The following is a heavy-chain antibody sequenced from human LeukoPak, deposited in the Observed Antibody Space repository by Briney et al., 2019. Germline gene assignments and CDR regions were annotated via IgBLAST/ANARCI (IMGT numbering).Heavy chain of an antibody. CDR3: ANGPCSSTSCWHY. D-gene: IGHD2-2*01. Sequence: GGSLRLSCTASGFTFSNSAMIWVRQAPGKGLEWVSTISGSGGNTYYADSVKGRLTISRDNTKNTLYLQLNSLRAEDTAVYYCANGPCSSTSCWHYWGQGTLVTVSS. CDR2: ISGSGGNT. V-gene: IGHV3-23*01. CDR1: GFTFSNSA. J-gene: IGHJ4*02.